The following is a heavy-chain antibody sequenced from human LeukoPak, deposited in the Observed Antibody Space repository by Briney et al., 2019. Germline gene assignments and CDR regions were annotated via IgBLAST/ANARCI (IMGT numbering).Heavy chain of an antibody. V-gene: IGHV3-23*01. CDR3: ARDKAYYGSGSYRVDP. D-gene: IGHD3-10*01. Sequence: PGGSLRLSCTASGFTFSSYSMSWVRQAPGKGLEWVSAISGSGGSTYYADSVKGRFTISRDNSKNALYLQMNSLRAEDTAVYYCARDKAYYGSGSYRVDPWGQGTLVTVSS. J-gene: IGHJ5*02. CDR1: GFTFSSYS. CDR2: ISGSGGST.